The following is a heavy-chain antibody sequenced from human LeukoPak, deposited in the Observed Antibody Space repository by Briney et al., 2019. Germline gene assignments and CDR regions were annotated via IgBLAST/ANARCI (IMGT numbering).Heavy chain of an antibody. J-gene: IGHJ4*02. CDR2: IKQDGSEK. CDR1: GFTFSRNW. D-gene: IGHD3-22*01. CDR3: ARARPNYYGSDGHYYRRDGDY. V-gene: IGHV3-7*03. Sequence: GGSLRLSCAASGFTFSRNWMSWVRQAPGKGLEWVANIKQDGSEKYYVDSVKGRFTIFRDNAKNSLYLQMNSLRAEDTAVYYCARARPNYYGSDGHYYRRDGDYWGRGTLVSVSS.